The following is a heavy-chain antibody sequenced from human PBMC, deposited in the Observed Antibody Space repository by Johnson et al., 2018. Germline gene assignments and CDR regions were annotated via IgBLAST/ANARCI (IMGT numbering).Heavy chain of an antibody. V-gene: IGHV4-34*01. Sequence: QVQLQQWGAGLLKPSETLSLTCAVYGGSFSGYYWSWIRQPPGKGLEWIGEINHSGSTNYNPSLKSRVTISVDTSQKQFSLKLSPVTAADTAVYYWARGWGSGWGGRYYGMDVWGQGTTVTVSS. CDR3: ARGWGSGWGGRYYGMDV. CDR2: INHSGST. CDR1: GGSFSGYY. J-gene: IGHJ6*02. D-gene: IGHD6-19*01.